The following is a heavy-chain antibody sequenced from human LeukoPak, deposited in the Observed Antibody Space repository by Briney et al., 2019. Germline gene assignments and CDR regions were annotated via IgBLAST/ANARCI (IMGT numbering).Heavy chain of an antibody. CDR2: ISAYNGNT. V-gene: IGHV1-18*01. Sequence: ASVKVSCKASGYTFTSYGISWVRQAPGQGLEWMGWISAYNGNTNYAQKLHGRVTMTTDTSTSTAYMELRSLRSDDTAVYYCARVGAYCGGDCYREDYWGQGTLVTVSS. CDR1: GYTFTSYG. D-gene: IGHD2-21*02. J-gene: IGHJ4*02. CDR3: ARVGAYCGGDCYREDY.